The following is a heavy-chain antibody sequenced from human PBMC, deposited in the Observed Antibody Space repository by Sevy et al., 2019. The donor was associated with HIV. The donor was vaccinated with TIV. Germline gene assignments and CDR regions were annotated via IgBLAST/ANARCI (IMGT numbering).Heavy chain of an antibody. J-gene: IGHJ4*02. D-gene: IGHD6-19*01. CDR3: ARRGASGDWYHCDY. Sequence: GESLKISCNASGYSFTSSWIGWVRQMPGKGLEWMGIIYTTHSDARYSPSFEGQVTMSVDKSISTAYLQWSSLKASDTAMYYCARRGASGDWYHCDYWGQGTLVTVSS. CDR2: IYTTHSDA. CDR1: GYSFTSSW. V-gene: IGHV5-51*01.